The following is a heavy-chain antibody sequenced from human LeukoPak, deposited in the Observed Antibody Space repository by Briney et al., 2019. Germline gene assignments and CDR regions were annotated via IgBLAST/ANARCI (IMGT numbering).Heavy chain of an antibody. J-gene: IGHJ6*03. CDR3: AKYGVDCSSTSFYPPYYLDV. CDR1: GFTFSSYA. Sequence: PGGSLRLSCAASGFTFSSYAMTWVRQAPGKGLEWVSSISGGGGITNYADSVKGRFTISRDNSKYTLFLQMNSLRAEDTAVYYCAKYGVDCSSTSFYPPYYLDVWGKGTTVTVSS. CDR2: ISGGGGIT. D-gene: IGHD2-2*01. V-gene: IGHV3-23*01.